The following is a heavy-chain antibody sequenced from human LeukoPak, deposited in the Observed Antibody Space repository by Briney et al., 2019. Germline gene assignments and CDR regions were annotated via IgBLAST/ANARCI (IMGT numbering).Heavy chain of an antibody. D-gene: IGHD3-22*01. CDR1: GGSISNYY. CDR2: ISYSGST. J-gene: IGHJ4*02. Sequence: SETLSLICTVSGGSISNYYWSWIRQPPGKGLEWIGYISYSGSTNDNPSLKSRVTISVDTSKNQFSLKLSSVTAADTAVYYCARYYGSTGSLDYWGQGTLVTVSS. CDR3: ARYYGSTGSLDY. V-gene: IGHV4-59*01.